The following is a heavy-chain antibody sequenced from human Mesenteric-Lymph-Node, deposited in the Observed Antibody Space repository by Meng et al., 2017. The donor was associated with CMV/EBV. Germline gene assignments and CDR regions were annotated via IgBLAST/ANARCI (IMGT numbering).Heavy chain of an antibody. CDR1: GFTFDTYA. CDR2: IYSGDSGT. J-gene: IGHJ4*02. CDR3: AKGVYSGAYSGLFDY. D-gene: IGHD4-23*01. Sequence: GESLKISCAASGFTFDTYALSWVRQAPGKGLEWVSVIYSGDSGTHYADSVKGRFTISRDNSRNTLFLQMDSLRLEDTAVYYCAKGVYSGAYSGLFDYWGQGALVTVSS. V-gene: IGHV3-23*03.